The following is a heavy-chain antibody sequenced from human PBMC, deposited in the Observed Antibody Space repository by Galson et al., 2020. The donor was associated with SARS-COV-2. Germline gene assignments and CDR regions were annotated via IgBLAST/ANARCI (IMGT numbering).Heavy chain of an antibody. J-gene: IGHJ4*02. V-gene: IGHV4-39*01. D-gene: IGHD2-21*02. Sequence: SETLSLTCTVSGGSNSSSSYYWGWIRQPPGKGLEWIGSIYYSGSTYYNPSLKSRVTISVDTSKNQFSLKLSSVTAADTAVYYCARHGGNSNLLPFDYWGQGTLVAVSS. CDR2: IYYSGST. CDR1: GGSNSSSSYY. CDR3: ARHGGNSNLLPFDY.